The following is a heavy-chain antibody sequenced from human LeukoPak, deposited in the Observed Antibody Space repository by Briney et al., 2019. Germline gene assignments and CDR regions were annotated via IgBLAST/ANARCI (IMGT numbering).Heavy chain of an antibody. CDR3: AREKGLVQAGVDY. Sequence: GGSLHLSCAASGFTFSNYWMQWVRPAPGKGLVWVSLLNGDGSTTNYADSVKGRFSISRDNAKNPMFLQMNSLRAEGTAVYYCAREKGLVQAGVDYWGQGTLVTVSS. D-gene: IGHD6-6*01. CDR1: GFTFSNYW. J-gene: IGHJ4*02. CDR2: LNGDGSTT. V-gene: IGHV3-74*01.